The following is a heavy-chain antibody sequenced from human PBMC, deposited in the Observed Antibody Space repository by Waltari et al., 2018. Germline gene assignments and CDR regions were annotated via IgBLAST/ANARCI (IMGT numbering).Heavy chain of an antibody. Sequence: QVHLQQWGAGLLKPSETLSLTCGVSSGSLTGYHWNWIRPAPGKGLEWIGDINHSGNTDYNPSLESRVTISADTSKNQFSLHLTSVTAADTAVYYCARGHPFTIVSPRYYYYYYMDVWDKGTAVTVSS. V-gene: IGHV4-34*01. CDR1: SGSLTGYH. CDR3: ARGHPFTIVSPRYYYYYYMDV. D-gene: IGHD3-9*01. CDR2: INHSGNT. J-gene: IGHJ6*03.